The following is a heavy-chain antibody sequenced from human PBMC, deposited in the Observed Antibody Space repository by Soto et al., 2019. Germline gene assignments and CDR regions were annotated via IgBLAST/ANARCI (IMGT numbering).Heavy chain of an antibody. CDR3: ARDPRGVTIFTIAGYYYYMDV. Sequence: PGGSLRLSCAASGFTFSSYSMNWVRQAPGKGLERVSSISSSSSYIYYADSVKGRFTISRDNAKNSLYLQMNSLRAEDTAVYYFARDPRGVTIFTIAGYYYYMDVWGKGTTVTVSS. V-gene: IGHV3-21*01. CDR2: ISSSSSYI. D-gene: IGHD3-3*01. CDR1: GFTFSSYS. J-gene: IGHJ6*03.